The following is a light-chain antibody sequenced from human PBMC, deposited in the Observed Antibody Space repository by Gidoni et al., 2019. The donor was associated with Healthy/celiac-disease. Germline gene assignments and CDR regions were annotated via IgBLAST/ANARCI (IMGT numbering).Light chain of an antibody. Sequence: SSELTQDPAVSVALGQTVRIKCQGDSLRSYYASWYQQKPGQAPVLVIYGKNNRPSGIPDRFSGSSSGNTASVTITGAQAEDEADYYCNSRDSSGNFVVFGGGTKLTVL. V-gene: IGLV3-19*01. CDR1: SLRSYY. CDR2: GKN. CDR3: NSRDSSGNFVV. J-gene: IGLJ2*01.